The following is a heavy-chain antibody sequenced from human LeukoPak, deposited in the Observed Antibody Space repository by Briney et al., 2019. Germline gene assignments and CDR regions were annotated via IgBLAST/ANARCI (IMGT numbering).Heavy chain of an antibody. CDR1: GYTFTSYG. Sequence: ASVKVSCKASGYTFTSYGISWVRQAPGQGLEWMGWISAYNGNTNYAQKLQGRVTMTTDTSTSTAYMELRSLRSDDTAVYYCARAENYVDTAMVDYWGQGTLVTVSS. CDR3: ARAENYVDTAMVDY. D-gene: IGHD5-18*01. V-gene: IGHV1-18*01. CDR2: ISAYNGNT. J-gene: IGHJ4*02.